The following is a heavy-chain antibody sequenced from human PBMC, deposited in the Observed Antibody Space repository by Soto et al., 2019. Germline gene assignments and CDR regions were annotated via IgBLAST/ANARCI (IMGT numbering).Heavy chain of an antibody. CDR3: ARGASPIAAAADNWFDP. Sequence: TLSLTCAISGDSVSSNSAAWNWIRQSPSRGLEWLGRTYYRSKWYNDYAVSVKSRITINPDTSKNQFSLQLNSVTPEDTAVYYCARGASPIAAAADNWFDPWGQGTLVTVSS. CDR1: GDSVSSNSAA. J-gene: IGHJ5*02. CDR2: TYYRSKWYN. D-gene: IGHD6-13*01. V-gene: IGHV6-1*01.